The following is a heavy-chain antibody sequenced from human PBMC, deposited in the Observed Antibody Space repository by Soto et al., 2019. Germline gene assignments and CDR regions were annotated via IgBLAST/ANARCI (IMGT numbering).Heavy chain of an antibody. Sequence: GSLRLSCAASGFTFSSYEMNWVRQAPGKGLEWVSYISSSGGTIYHAESVKGRFTISRDNAKNSLYLQMNSLRAEDTAVYYCARGPVIVYSGSPEEAFDIWGQGTMVTVSS. J-gene: IGHJ3*02. D-gene: IGHD1-26*01. CDR3: ARGPVIVYSGSPEEAFDI. CDR2: ISSSGGTI. CDR1: GFTFSSYE. V-gene: IGHV3-48*03.